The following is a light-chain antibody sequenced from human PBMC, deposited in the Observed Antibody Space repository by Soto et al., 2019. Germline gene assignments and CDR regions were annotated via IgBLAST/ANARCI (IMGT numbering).Light chain of an antibody. CDR2: DNN. J-gene: IGLJ2*01. Sequence: SVLTQPPSLSAAPGQKVSISCSGSSPNIGNNYVSWYQQVPGTAPKFLIYDNNKRHSGIPDRFSGSKSGTSATLDITGLQTGDEADYYCGAWDNSLSTVVFGGGTKLTVL. CDR1: SPNIGNNY. CDR3: GAWDNSLSTVV. V-gene: IGLV1-51*01.